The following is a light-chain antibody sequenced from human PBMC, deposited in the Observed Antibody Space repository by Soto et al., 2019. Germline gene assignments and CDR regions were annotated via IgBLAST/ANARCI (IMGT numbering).Light chain of an antibody. V-gene: IGKV3-20*01. J-gene: IGKJ2*01. Sequence: DIVLTQSPDTLSLSPGERATLSCRASQSVSSNYLAWYQQKPGQAPRLLIYGASTRATGIPDRFSGSGSGTDFTFTISRLEPEDFAVYYCQQNVSSSYTFGQGTSLRSN. CDR2: GAS. CDR1: QSVSSNY. CDR3: QQNVSSSYT.